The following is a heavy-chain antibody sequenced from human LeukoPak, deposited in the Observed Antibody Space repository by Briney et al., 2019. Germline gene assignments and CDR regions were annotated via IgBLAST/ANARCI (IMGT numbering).Heavy chain of an antibody. Sequence: ASVKVSCKSSGFTFTSFAISWVRQAPGQGLEWMEWISAYNGNTNYAQNLQGRVTMTTDTSTTTAYIDLRSLRSEDTAVYYCARALYYGAGSYYEQFDCWGQGTLVTVSS. CDR2: ISAYNGNT. CDR1: GFTFTSFA. J-gene: IGHJ4*02. V-gene: IGHV1-18*01. D-gene: IGHD3-10*01. CDR3: ARALYYGAGSYYEQFDC.